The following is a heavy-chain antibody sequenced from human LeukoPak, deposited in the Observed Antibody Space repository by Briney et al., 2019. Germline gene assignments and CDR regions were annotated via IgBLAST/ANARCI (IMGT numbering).Heavy chain of an antibody. CDR1: GFTFSS. D-gene: IGHD2-2*02. Sequence: GGSLRLSCAASGFTFSSWVRQAPGKGLEWVSTISGSGGSTYYADSVKGRFTISRDNSKNTLYLQMNSLRAEDTAVYYCAKMNIVVVPAAILYYWGQGTLVTVSS. CDR3: AKMNIVVVPAAILYY. CDR2: ISGSGGST. V-gene: IGHV3-23*01. J-gene: IGHJ4*02.